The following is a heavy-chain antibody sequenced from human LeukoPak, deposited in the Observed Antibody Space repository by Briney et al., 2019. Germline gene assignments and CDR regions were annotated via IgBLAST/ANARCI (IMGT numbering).Heavy chain of an antibody. CDR3: ASEELQHAFDI. D-gene: IGHD1-26*01. CDR1: GGSISSYY. V-gene: IGHV4-59*01. CDR2: IYYSGST. Sequence: PSETLSPTCTVSGGSISSYYWSWIRQPPGKGLEWIGYIYYSGSTNYNPSLKSRVTISVDTSKNQFSLKLSSVTAADTAVYYCASEELQHAFDIWGQGTMVTVSS. J-gene: IGHJ3*02.